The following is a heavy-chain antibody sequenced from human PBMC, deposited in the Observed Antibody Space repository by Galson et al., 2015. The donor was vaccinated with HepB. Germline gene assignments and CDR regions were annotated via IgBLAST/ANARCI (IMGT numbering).Heavy chain of an antibody. Sequence: SLRLSCAASGFTFSGSAMHWVRQASGKGLEWVGRIRSKANSYATAYAASVKGRFTISRDNSKNTLYLQMNSLRAEDTAVYYCAKLPGYYYDSSGYYGADYWGQGTLVTVSS. CDR3: AKLPGYYYDSSGYYGADY. J-gene: IGHJ4*02. CDR2: IRSKANSYAT. CDR1: GFTFSGSA. V-gene: IGHV3-73*01. D-gene: IGHD3-22*01.